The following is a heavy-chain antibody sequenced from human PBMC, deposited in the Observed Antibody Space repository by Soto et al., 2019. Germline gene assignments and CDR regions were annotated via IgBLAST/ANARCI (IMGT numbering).Heavy chain of an antibody. J-gene: IGHJ4*02. Sequence: GGSLRLSCAASGFSFGSYWMHWVRQAPGKGLVWVSRIDSDGISTTFADSVKGRFTISRDNAKSTLFLQMNSLRPEDTAVYYCARMAVRPRGFDYWGQGTLVTVSS. CDR2: IDSDGIST. CDR3: ARMAVRPRGFDY. D-gene: IGHD6-6*01. CDR1: GFSFGSYW. V-gene: IGHV3-74*01.